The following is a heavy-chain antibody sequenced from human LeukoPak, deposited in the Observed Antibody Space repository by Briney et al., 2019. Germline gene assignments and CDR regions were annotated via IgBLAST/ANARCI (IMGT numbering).Heavy chain of an antibody. J-gene: IGHJ5*02. CDR1: GFIFNAYW. D-gene: IGHD5-18*01. Sequence: GGSLRLSCAASGFIFNAYWMTWVRQAPGKGLEWVANVNEGGSLNYYVDSLKGRFIISRDNTKNSLYLQMDSLRPEDTAVYYCARVKVEVQLFAPDSGFDPWGQGTLVTVSS. CDR3: ARVKVEVQLFAPDSGFDP. CDR2: VNEGGSLN. V-gene: IGHV3-7*01.